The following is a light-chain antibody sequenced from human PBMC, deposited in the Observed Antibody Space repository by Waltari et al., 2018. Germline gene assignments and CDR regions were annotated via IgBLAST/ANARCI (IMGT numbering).Light chain of an antibody. CDR2: WAS. CDR1: QTGLKNSHNKNY. J-gene: IGKJ1*01. V-gene: IGKV4-1*01. Sequence: DIVMTQSPDPLAVSLGEGATINCESSQTGLKNSHNKNYLAWYQQKPGQPPKLLIYWASTRHSGVPDRFSGSGSGTEFTLTISSLQAEDVAFYYCQQYYTTPWTFGQGTKVEIK. CDR3: QQYYTTPWT.